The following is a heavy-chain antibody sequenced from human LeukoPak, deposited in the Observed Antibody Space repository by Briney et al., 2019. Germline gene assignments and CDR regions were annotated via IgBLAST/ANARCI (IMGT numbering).Heavy chain of an antibody. CDR2: IIPISGAA. CDR1: GDTFGIYG. V-gene: IGHV1-69*13. J-gene: IGHJ6*03. CDR3: ARETGTVPFHNVLTGRQDFYYYYIDV. D-gene: IGHD3-9*01. Sequence: GASVTVSCMAVGDTFGIYGISWVRQAPGQGLEWMGGIIPISGAAEYAQKFQGRVTITADEPTTTAYMELTSLTSDDTAVYYCARETGTVPFHNVLTGRQDFYYYYIDVWGKGTTVTVSS.